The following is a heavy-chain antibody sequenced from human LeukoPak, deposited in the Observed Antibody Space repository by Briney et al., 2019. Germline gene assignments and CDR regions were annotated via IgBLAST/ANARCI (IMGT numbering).Heavy chain of an antibody. CDR3: ARDHGIAAAGTRWFDP. J-gene: IGHJ5*02. CDR1: GGSISSYY. D-gene: IGHD6-13*01. CDR2: IYTSGST. Sequence: SETLSLTCTVSGGSISSYYWSWIRQPAGKGLEWIGRIYTSGSTNYNPSLKSRVTMSVDTSKNQFSLKLSSVTAADTAVYYCARDHGIAAAGTRWFDPWGQGTLVTVSS. V-gene: IGHV4-4*07.